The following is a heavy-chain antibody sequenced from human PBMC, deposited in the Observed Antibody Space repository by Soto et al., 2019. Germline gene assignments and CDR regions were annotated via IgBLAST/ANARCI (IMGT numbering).Heavy chain of an antibody. CDR1: GGSISSSSYY. J-gene: IGHJ6*02. CDR3: ARPLLYEFWSGPPSKYYYYGMDV. V-gene: IGHV4-39*01. CDR2: IYYSGST. D-gene: IGHD3-3*01. Sequence: SETLSLTCTVSGGSISSSSYYWGWIRQPPGKGLEWIGSIYYSGSTYYNPSLKSRVTISVDTSKNQFSLKLSSVTAADTAVYYCARPLLYEFWSGPPSKYYYYGMDVWGQGTTVTVSS.